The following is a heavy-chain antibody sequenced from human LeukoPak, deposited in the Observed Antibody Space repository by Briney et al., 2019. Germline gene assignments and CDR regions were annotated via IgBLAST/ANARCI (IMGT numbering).Heavy chain of an antibody. J-gene: IGHJ4*02. V-gene: IGHV3-53*01. D-gene: IGHD6-13*01. Sequence: GGSLRLSCAASGFTVSSNYMSWVRQAPGKGLEWVSVIYSGGSTYCADSVKGRFTISRDNSKNTLYLQMNSLRAEDTAVYYCARGGRIAAAGTFDYWGQGTLVTVSS. CDR2: IYSGGST. CDR3: ARGGRIAAAGTFDY. CDR1: GFTVSSNY.